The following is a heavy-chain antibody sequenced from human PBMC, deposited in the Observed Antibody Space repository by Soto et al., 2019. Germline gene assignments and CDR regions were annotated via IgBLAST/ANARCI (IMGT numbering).Heavy chain of an antibody. CDR3: TVLEGAFDF. Sequence: QVQLVESGGGVVQPGRSLRLSCAASGFTFSSYGTFSSYGMHWVRQAPGKGLEWVAVISYDGSNKYYADSVKGRFSISRDNSKNTLYLQMDSLKPDDTAVYYCTVLEGAFDFWGQGTMVTVSS. D-gene: IGHD6-6*01. J-gene: IGHJ3*01. V-gene: IGHV3-30*03. CDR1: GFTFSSYGTFSSYG. CDR2: ISYDGSNK.